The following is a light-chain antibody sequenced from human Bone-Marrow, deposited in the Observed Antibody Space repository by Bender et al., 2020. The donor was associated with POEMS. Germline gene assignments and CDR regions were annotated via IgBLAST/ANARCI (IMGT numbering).Light chain of an antibody. CDR1: KLGDKY. J-gene: IGLJ1*01. V-gene: IGLV3-1*01. CDR3: QAWDSRTGV. Sequence: SYELTQPPSASVSPGQTASITCSGDKLGDKYACWYQQKPGQPPVLVIYQDSRRPSGIPERFSGSNSGNTATLTISGTQAMDEADYYCQAWDSRTGVFGTGTKVPVL. CDR2: QDS.